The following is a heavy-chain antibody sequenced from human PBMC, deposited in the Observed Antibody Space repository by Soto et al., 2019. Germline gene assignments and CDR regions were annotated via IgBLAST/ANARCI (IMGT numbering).Heavy chain of an antibody. J-gene: IGHJ6*02. CDR2: ISAYNGNT. CDR1: GYTYTSYG. V-gene: IGHV1-18*04. Sequence: GASVKVSCKASGYTYTSYGISWVRQAPGQGLEWMGWISAYNGNTDYAQKVQGRVTMTTDTSTSTAYMDLRNLRSDDTAVYYCARDRFYHDGSYHYYGMDVWGQGTTVTVSS. CDR3: ARDRFYHDGSYHYYGMDV. D-gene: IGHD3-22*01.